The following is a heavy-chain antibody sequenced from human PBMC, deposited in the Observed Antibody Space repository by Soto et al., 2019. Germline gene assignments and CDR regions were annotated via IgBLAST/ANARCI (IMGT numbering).Heavy chain of an antibody. CDR1: GGSISSSSYY. J-gene: IGHJ3*02. D-gene: IGHD3-10*01. CDR3: ASGRRTWADFLVRDAFDI. CDR2: IYYSGST. V-gene: IGHV4-39*01. Sequence: SETLSLTCTVSGGSISSSSYYWGWIRQPPGKGLEWTGSIYYSGSTYYNPSLKSRVTISVDTSKNQFSLKLSSVTAADTAVYYCASGRRTWADFLVRDAFDIWGQGTMVTVSS.